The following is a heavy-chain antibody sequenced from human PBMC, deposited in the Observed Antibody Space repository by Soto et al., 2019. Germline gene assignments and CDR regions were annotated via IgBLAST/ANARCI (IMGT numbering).Heavy chain of an antibody. D-gene: IGHD2-8*02. CDR3: AKSTGGTAKGLDV. Sequence: EVQLVESGGGLVQPGRSLRLSCAASGFMFDNYAMHWVRQAPGKGLEWVSGISWNSGTIGYADSVKGRFTISRDNAKNSLYLQMNRLRAEDTALYYCAKSTGGTAKGLDVWGQGTSVTVSS. J-gene: IGHJ6*02. CDR2: ISWNSGTI. CDR1: GFMFDNYA. V-gene: IGHV3-9*01.